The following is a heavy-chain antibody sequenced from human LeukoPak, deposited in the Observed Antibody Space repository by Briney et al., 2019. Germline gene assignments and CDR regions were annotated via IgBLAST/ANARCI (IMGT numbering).Heavy chain of an antibody. D-gene: IGHD4-17*01. J-gene: IGHJ6*02. CDR2: IGSSSSLI. CDR1: GFTFSSYT. CDR3: AKDMATVTTSLYYYGMDV. Sequence: GESLRLSCAASGFTFSSYTMNWVRQAPGKGLEWVSYIGSSSSLIYYADSVRGRFTISRDNARNSLYLQMNSLRAEDTALYYCAKDMATVTTSLYYYGMDVWGQGTTVTVSS. V-gene: IGHV3-48*04.